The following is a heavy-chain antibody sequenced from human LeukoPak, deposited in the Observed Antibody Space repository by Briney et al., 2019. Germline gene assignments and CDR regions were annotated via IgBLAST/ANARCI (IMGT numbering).Heavy chain of an antibody. D-gene: IGHD3-10*01. J-gene: IGHJ4*02. V-gene: IGHV4-38-2*02. Sequence: SETLSLTCTVSGYSISSGYYWGWIRQPPGKGLEWIGSIYHSGSTYYNPSLKSRVTISVDTSKNQFSLKLSSVTAADTAVYYCAREYGSGPYTFGYWGQGTLVTVSS. CDR1: GYSISSGYY. CDR3: AREYGSGPYTFGY. CDR2: IYHSGST.